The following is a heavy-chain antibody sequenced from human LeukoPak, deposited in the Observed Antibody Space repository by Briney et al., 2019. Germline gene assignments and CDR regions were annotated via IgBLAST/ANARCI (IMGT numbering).Heavy chain of an antibody. CDR3: ATVRRGWPLFDY. D-gene: IGHD5-24*01. CDR1: GYTLTELS. J-gene: IGHJ4*02. V-gene: IGHV1-24*01. CDR2: FDPEDGET. Sequence: VASVKVSCKVSGYTLTELSMHWVRQAPGKGLEWMGGFDPEDGETIYAQKFQGRVTMTEDTSTDTAYMELSSLRSEDTAVYYCATVRRGWPLFDYWGQGTLVTVSS.